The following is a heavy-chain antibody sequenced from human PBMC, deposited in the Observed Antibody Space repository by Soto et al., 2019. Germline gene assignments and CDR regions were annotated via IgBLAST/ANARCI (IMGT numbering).Heavy chain of an antibody. D-gene: IGHD1-26*01. J-gene: IGHJ6*02. CDR2: TYYRPKWYN. Sequence: SQTLSLTCAISGDSVSSNSAAWNWSRQSPSRGLEWLGRTYYRPKWYNAYAVSVKSRLTINPDTYKNQFSLQLNPVTPEDTAVYYCARGPSGSYDTHYYYYGMDVWGQGTTVTVSS. V-gene: IGHV6-1*01. CDR3: ARGPSGSYDTHYYYYGMDV. CDR1: GDSVSSNSAA.